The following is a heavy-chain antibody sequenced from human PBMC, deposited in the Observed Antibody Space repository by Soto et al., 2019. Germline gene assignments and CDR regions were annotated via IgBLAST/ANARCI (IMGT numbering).Heavy chain of an antibody. D-gene: IGHD5-12*01. CDR2: ISGSGGIT. CDR1: GFTFSSYA. CDR3: AKTRVDIVATLQDY. V-gene: IGHV3-23*01. Sequence: GGSLRLSCAASGFTFSSYAMSWVRQAPGKGLEWVSAISGSGGITYYADSVKGRFTISRDNSKNTLYLQMNSLRAEDTAVYFCAKTRVDIVATLQDYWGQGTLVTGSS. J-gene: IGHJ4*02.